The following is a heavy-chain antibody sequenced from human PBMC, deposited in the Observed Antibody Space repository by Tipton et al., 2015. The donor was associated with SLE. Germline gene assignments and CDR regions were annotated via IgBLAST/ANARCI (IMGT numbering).Heavy chain of an antibody. CDR3: ARGSEIEGPHDLDY. V-gene: IGHV4-34*01. CDR2: IYHSGIT. J-gene: IGHJ4*02. Sequence: TLSLTCAVYGGSFSEYSWNWIRQPPGRGLEWIGEIYHSGITNYTPSLKNRVTISVDTSKNQFSLKLTSVTAADTAVYYCARGSEIEGPHDLDYWGQGTLVTVSS. CDR1: GGSFSEYS. D-gene: IGHD2/OR15-2a*01.